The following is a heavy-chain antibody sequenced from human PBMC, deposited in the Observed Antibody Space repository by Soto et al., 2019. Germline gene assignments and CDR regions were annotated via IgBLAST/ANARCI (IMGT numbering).Heavy chain of an antibody. D-gene: IGHD5-12*01. CDR1: GFTFSSYG. Sequence: PGGSLRLSCAASGFTFSSYGMHWVRQAPGKGLEWVAVISYDGSNKYYADSVKGRFTISRDNSKNTLYLQMNSLRAEDTAVYYCAKDQFAPVVATILGIVDYWGQGTLVTISS. CDR2: ISYDGSNK. J-gene: IGHJ4*02. CDR3: AKDQFAPVVATILGIVDY. V-gene: IGHV3-30*18.